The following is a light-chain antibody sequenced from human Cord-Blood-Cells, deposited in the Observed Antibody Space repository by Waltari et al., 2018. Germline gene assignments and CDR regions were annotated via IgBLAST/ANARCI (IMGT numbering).Light chain of an antibody. CDR3: QQYDNLPIT. V-gene: IGKV1-33*01. J-gene: IGKJ4*01. CDR1: QDISNY. Sequence: IQMTQSPSSLSASVGDRVHITCQASQDISNYLNWYQQKPGKATKLLIYDASNLETGVPSRFSGSGSGTDFTFTISSLQPEDIATYYCQQYDNLPITFGGGTKVEIK. CDR2: DAS.